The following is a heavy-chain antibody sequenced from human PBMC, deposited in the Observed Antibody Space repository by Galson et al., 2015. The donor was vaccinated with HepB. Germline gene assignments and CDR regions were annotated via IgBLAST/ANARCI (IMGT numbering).Heavy chain of an antibody. J-gene: IGHJ4*02. V-gene: IGHV3-30*04. CDR3: ARGGDITIIVMAVWYFDY. D-gene: IGHD3-22*01. CDR2: ISNDGSNT. Sequence: SLRLSCAASGFTFSSYAMHWVRQAPGKGLEWVAMISNDGSNTYYADAVKGRFTISRDKSKNTLDLQMNSLRAEDTAVYYCARGGDITIIVMAVWYFDYWGQGTLVTVSS. CDR1: GFTFSSYA.